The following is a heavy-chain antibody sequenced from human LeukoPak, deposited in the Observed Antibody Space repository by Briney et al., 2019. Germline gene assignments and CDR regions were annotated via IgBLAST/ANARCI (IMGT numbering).Heavy chain of an antibody. V-gene: IGHV4-34*01. CDR3: ARGRPRCNCSSSRCYQINWFDP. CDR1: GGSFSGYY. Sequence: SETLSLTCAVYGGSFSGYYWSWIRQPPGKGLEWIGEINHSGSTNYNPSLKRRVTISVDTSKNQFSLKLSSVTAADTAVYYCARGRPRCNCSSSRCYQINWFDPWGQGTLVPVSS. CDR2: INHSGST. D-gene: IGHD2-2*01. J-gene: IGHJ5*02.